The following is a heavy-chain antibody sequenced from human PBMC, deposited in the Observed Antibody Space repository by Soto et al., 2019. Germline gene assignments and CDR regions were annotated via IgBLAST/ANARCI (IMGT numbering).Heavy chain of an antibody. CDR1: GGSFSGYY. J-gene: IGHJ4*02. CDR3: ARDPRLGIGKYFDY. CDR2: INHSGST. D-gene: IGHD7-27*01. Sequence: SETLSLTCAVYGGSFSGYYWSWIRQPPGKGLEWIGEINHSGSTNYNPSLKSRVTISVDTSKNQFSLKLSSVTAADTAVYYCARDPRLGIGKYFDYWGQGTLVTVSS. V-gene: IGHV4-34*01.